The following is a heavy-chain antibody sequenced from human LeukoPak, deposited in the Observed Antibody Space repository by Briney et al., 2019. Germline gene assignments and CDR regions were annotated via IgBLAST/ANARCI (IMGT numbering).Heavy chain of an antibody. Sequence: TSETLSLTCTVSGGSISSSSYYWGWIRQPPGKGLEWIGTIYYSGSTYYNPSLKSRVTISVDTSKNQFSLKLSSVTAADTAVYYCAKDTRGLRFTYDYWGQGTLVTVSS. CDR1: GGSISSSSYY. V-gene: IGHV4-39*02. CDR2: IYYSGST. J-gene: IGHJ4*02. CDR3: AKDTRGLRFTYDY. D-gene: IGHD5-12*01.